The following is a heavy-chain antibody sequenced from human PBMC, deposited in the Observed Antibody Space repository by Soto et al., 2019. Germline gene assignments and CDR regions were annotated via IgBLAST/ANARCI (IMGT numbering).Heavy chain of an antibody. D-gene: IGHD3-3*01. V-gene: IGHV3-33*01. CDR2: IWYDGSNK. Sequence: GGSLRLSCAASGFTFSSYGMHWVRQAPGKGLEWVAVIWYDGSNKYYADSVKGRFTISRDNSKNTLYLQMNSLRAEDTAVYYCARERLDFWSGYLIFDYWGQGTLVTVSS. CDR3: ARERLDFWSGYLIFDY. CDR1: GFTFSSYG. J-gene: IGHJ4*02.